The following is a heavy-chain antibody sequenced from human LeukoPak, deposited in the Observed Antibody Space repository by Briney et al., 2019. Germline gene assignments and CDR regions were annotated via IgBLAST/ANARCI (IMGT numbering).Heavy chain of an antibody. Sequence: GGSLRLSRAASGFTFSSYSMNWVRQAPGKGLEWVSSISSSSSYIYYADSVKGRFTISRDNAKNSLYLQMNSLRAEDTAVYYCARDPEAYYYDSSGYYLDYWGQGTLVTVSS. CDR2: ISSSSSYI. J-gene: IGHJ4*02. V-gene: IGHV3-21*01. CDR1: GFTFSSYS. CDR3: ARDPEAYYYDSSGYYLDY. D-gene: IGHD3-22*01.